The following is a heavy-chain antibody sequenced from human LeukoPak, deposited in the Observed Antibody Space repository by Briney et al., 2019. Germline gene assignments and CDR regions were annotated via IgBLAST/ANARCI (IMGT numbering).Heavy chain of an antibody. CDR3: AMPWYYYDSSGYYEGAFDI. D-gene: IGHD3-22*01. J-gene: IGHJ3*02. CDR2: IYTGGST. V-gene: IGHV3-53*01. CDR1: GFTVSSNY. Sequence: GGSLRLSCAASGFTVSSNYMSWVRQAPGKGLEWVSIIYTGGSTYYADSVKGRFTISRDNSKNTLHLQMNSLRAEDTAVYYCAMPWYYYDSSGYYEGAFDIWGQGTMVTVSS.